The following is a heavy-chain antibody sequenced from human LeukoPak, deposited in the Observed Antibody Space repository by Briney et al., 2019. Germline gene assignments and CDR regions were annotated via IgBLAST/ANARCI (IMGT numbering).Heavy chain of an antibody. CDR2: INPNSGGT. D-gene: IGHD3-16*02. CDR1: GYTFTCYY. CDR3: ARSYDYVWGSYRYFDY. V-gene: IGHV1-2*02. J-gene: IGHJ4*02. Sequence: ASVKVSCKASGYTFTCYYMHWVRQAPGQGLEWMGWINPNSGGTNYAQKFQGRVTMTRDTSISTAYMELSRLRSDDTAVYYCARSYDYVWGSYRYFDYWGQGTLVTVSS.